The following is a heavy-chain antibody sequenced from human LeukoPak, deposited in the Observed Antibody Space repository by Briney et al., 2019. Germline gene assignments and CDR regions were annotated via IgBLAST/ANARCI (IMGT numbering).Heavy chain of an antibody. CDR1: GGSISSSSYY. CDR2: IYYSGST. V-gene: IGHV4-39*01. CDR3: ARHNGNLWLPGYFQH. D-gene: IGHD5-18*01. Sequence: SETLSLTCTVSGGSISSSSYYWGWIRQPPGKGLEWIGSIYYSGSTYYNPSLKSRVTISVGTFKNQFSLKLSSVTAADTAVYYCARHNGNLWLPGYFQHRGQGTLVTVSS. J-gene: IGHJ1*01.